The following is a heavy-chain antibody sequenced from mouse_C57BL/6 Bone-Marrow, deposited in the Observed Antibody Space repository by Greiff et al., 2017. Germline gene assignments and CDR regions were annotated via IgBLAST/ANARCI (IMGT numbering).Heavy chain of an antibody. V-gene: IGHV3-8*01. Sequence: EVKLMESGPGLAKPSQTLSLTCSVTGYSITSDYWNWIRKFPGNKLEYMGYISYSGSTYYNPSLKSRISITRDTSKNQYYLQLNSVTTEDTATYYCARNYGSSYGYWYFDVWGTGTTVTVSS. D-gene: IGHD1-1*01. CDR3: ARNYGSSYGYWYFDV. CDR1: GYSITSDY. J-gene: IGHJ1*03. CDR2: ISYSGST.